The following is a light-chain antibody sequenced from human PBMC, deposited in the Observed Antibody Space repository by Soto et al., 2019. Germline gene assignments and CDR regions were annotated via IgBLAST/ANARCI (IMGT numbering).Light chain of an antibody. CDR3: QQYYSYPWT. CDR1: QSISSW. CDR2: KAS. V-gene: IGKV1-5*03. Sequence: DIQITQSPSTLSASVGYIVTITCRSSQSISSWLAWYQQKPGKAPKGLIYKASTLESGVPSRFSGSGSGTEFTLTISSLQPDDFATYYCQQYYSYPWTFGQGTKVDIK. J-gene: IGKJ1*01.